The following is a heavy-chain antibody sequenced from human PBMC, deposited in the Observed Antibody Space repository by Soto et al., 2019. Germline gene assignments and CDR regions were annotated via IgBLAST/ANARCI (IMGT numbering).Heavy chain of an antibody. CDR3: ARGGGVGVAGSAAFDM. V-gene: IGHV1-2*02. Sequence: QLHLVQSGAVVKKPGASVTVSCSASGYPVTAYYMHWVRQAPGRGLEWMGGINPATGAAKYTQTFQGRVTLARDTATSTGFLEPSGLTSEDTAVFYCARGGGVGVAGSAAFDMWGQGTLVTVSS. CDR1: GYPVTAYY. J-gene: IGHJ3*02. D-gene: IGHD3-3*01. CDR2: INPATGAA.